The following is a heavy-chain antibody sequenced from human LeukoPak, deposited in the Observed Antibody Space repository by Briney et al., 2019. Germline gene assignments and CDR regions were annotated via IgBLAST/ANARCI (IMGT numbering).Heavy chain of an antibody. J-gene: IGHJ5*02. CDR3: ARKRLVPGRYNWFDP. CDR2: IYYSGST. Sequence: SETLSLTCTVSGGSISSYYWSWIRQPPGKGLEWIGYIYYSGSTNYNPSLKSRVTISVDTSKNQFSPKLSSVTAADTAVYYCARKRLVPGRYNWFDPWGQGTLVTVSS. V-gene: IGHV4-59*01. CDR1: GGSISSYY. D-gene: IGHD6-19*01.